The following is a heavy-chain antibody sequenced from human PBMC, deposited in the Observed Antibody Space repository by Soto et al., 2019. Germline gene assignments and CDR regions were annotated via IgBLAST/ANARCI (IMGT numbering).Heavy chain of an antibody. CDR2: ISTGGSSI. V-gene: IGHV3-48*04. D-gene: IGHD1-26*01. Sequence: GGSLRLSCAASGFTFSSYWMHWVRQAPGKGLEWVSYISTGGSSIYYADSVKGRFTIARDNGKNSVYLQMSSLRAEDTATYYCARGRGGLSGADVWGQGTTVTVSS. CDR3: ARGRGGLSGADV. CDR1: GFTFSSYW. J-gene: IGHJ6*02.